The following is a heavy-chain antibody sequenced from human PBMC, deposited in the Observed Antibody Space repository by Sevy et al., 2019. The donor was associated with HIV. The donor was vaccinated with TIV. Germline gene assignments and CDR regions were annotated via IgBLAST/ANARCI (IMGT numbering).Heavy chain of an antibody. J-gene: IGHJ4*02. CDR3: ARGGGNGWYYFDY. Sequence: ASVKVSCKASGGTFSSYGISWVRQAPGQGLEWMGGIIPILGTVNYAQKFQGRVSITADESTKTAYMELSSLRSEDTAVYYCARGGGNGWYYFDYWGQETLVTVSS. D-gene: IGHD6-19*01. CDR1: GGTFSSYG. CDR2: IIPILGTV. V-gene: IGHV1-69*13.